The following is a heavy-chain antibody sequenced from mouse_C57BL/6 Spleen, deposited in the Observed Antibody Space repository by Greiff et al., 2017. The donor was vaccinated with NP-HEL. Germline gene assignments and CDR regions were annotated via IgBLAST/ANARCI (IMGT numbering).Heavy chain of an antibody. CDR2: IDPSDSYT. CDR3: ARGLGSSCEGFAY. CDR1: GYTFTSYW. D-gene: IGHD1-1*01. Sequence: QVQLQQPGAELVKPGASVKLSCKASGYTFTSYWMQWVKQRPGQGLEWIGEIDPSDSYTNYNQKFKGKATLTVDTSSSTAYMQLSSLTSEDSAVYYCARGLGSSCEGFAYWGQGTLVTVSA. V-gene: IGHV1-50*01. J-gene: IGHJ3*01.